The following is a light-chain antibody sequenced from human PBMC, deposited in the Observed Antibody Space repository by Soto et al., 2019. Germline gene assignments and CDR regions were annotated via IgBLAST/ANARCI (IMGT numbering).Light chain of an antibody. CDR3: LQDYNSLRT. CDR2: AAS. Sequence: AIQMTQSPSSLSASVGDRVTITCRASQGIRNDLGWYQQKPGKAPKLLIYAASSLQSGVPSRFSGSGSGTDFPLTISSLQPEDVAAYYCLQDYNSLRTFGQGTEVEIK. CDR1: QGIRND. J-gene: IGKJ1*01. V-gene: IGKV1-6*01.